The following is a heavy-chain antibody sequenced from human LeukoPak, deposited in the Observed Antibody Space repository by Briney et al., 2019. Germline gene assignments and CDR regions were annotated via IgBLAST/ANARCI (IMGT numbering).Heavy chain of an antibody. Sequence: ASVKVSCKSSGYTFTSYGISWVRQGPGQGLEWMGWNSVYNGNRNYAQKLQGRLTMTTDTSTSTAYMELRSLRSDDTAVYYCARASDYDDYWGQGTLVTVSS. CDR3: ARASDYDDY. V-gene: IGHV1-18*01. CDR2: NSVYNGNR. CDR1: GYTFTSYG. J-gene: IGHJ4*02.